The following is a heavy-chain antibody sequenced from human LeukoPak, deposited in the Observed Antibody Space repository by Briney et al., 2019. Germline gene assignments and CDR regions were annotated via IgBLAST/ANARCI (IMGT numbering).Heavy chain of an antibody. CDR2: IYSGGST. J-gene: IGHJ6*02. CDR3: ARVLYYYGSGSRFYYYGMDV. D-gene: IGHD3-10*01. CDR1: GFTVSSNY. V-gene: IGHV3-66*01. Sequence: PGGSLRLSCAASGFTVSSNYMSWVRQAPGKGLEWVSVIYSGGSTHYADSVKGRFIISRDNSKNTLYLQMNSLRAEDTAVYYCARVLYYYGSGSRFYYYGMDVWGQGTTVTVSS.